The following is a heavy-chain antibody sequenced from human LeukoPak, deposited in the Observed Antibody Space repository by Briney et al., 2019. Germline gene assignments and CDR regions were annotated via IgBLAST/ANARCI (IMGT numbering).Heavy chain of an antibody. CDR2: IYYSGST. D-gene: IGHD2-2*01. V-gene: IGHV4-59*12. CDR1: GGSISSYY. J-gene: IGHJ4*02. CDR3: ARDTVVPAASDY. Sequence: SETLSLTCTVSGGSISSYYWSWIRQPPGKGLEWIGYIYYSGSTNYNPSLKSRVTISVDTSKNQFSLKLSSVTAADTAVYYCARDTVVPAASDYWGQGTLVTVSS.